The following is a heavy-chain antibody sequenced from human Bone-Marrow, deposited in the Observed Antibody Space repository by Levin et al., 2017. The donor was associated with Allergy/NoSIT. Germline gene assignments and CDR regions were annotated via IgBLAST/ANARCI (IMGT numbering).Heavy chain of an antibody. J-gene: IGHJ3*02. CDR3: ARDISFGPVVVVAAKDAFDI. D-gene: IGHD2-15*01. CDR1: GFTFSSYA. CDR2: ISYDGSNK. Sequence: GGSLRLSCAASGFTFSSYAMHWVRQAPGKGLEWVAVISYDGSNKYYADSVKGRFTISRDNSKNTLYLQMNSLRAEDTAVYYCARDISFGPVVVVAAKDAFDIWGQGTMVTVSS. V-gene: IGHV3-30-3*01.